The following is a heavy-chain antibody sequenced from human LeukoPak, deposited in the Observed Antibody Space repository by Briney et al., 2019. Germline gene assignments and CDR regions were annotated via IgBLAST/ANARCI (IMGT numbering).Heavy chain of an antibody. D-gene: IGHD3-10*01. CDR2: INWDGGST. CDR1: GFTFDDCT. J-gene: IGHJ4*02. CDR3: AKGKNTGSYLSHVDY. Sequence: GGSLRLSCAASGFTFDDCTMHWVRQAPGKGVEWVSLINWDGGSTYYADSVKGRFTISRDNSKNSLYLQMNSLRTEDTALYYCAKGKNTGSYLSHVDYWGQGTLVTVSS. V-gene: IGHV3-43*01.